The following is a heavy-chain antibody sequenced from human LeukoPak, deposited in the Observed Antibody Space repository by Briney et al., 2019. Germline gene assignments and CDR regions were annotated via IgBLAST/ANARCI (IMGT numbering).Heavy chain of an antibody. V-gene: IGHV3-33*08. J-gene: IGHJ6*04. CDR3: AMCIAAAGTRRDYYYYGMDV. CDR2: IWYDGSNK. Sequence: QSGASLRLSCAASGFTFSNYAMSWVRQAPGKGLEWVAVIWYDGSNKYYADSVKGRFTISRDNSKNTLYLQMNSLRAEDTAVYYCAMCIAAAGTRRDYYYYGMDVWGKGTTVTVSS. CDR1: GFTFSNYA. D-gene: IGHD6-13*01.